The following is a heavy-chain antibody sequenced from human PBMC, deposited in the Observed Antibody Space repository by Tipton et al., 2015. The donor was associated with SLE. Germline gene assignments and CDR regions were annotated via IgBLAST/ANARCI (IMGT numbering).Heavy chain of an antibody. Sequence: TLSLTCTVSGGSITSSGFYWGWFRQPPGKGLEWIGSIDYSGRTYYTPSLKSRLTISVDTSENQFSLKLNSVTAADTAVYYCARGPFQRWPPGAYWGQGTLVTVSS. CDR3: ARGPFQRWPPGAY. CDR2: IDYSGRT. J-gene: IGHJ4*02. V-gene: IGHV4-39*07. CDR1: GGSITSSGFY. D-gene: IGHD6-19*01.